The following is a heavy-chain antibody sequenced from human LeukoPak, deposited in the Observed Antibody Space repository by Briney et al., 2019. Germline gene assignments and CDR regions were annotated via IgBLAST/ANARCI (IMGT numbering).Heavy chain of an antibody. CDR3: ARHEGGPFGYYYYMDV. J-gene: IGHJ6*03. CDR1: GYSFTTYW. CDR2: IYPGDSDT. V-gene: IGHV5-51*01. D-gene: IGHD2/OR15-2a*01. Sequence: GESLKISGKGSGYSFTTYWIGWVRPMPGKGLEWMGIIYPGDSDTRYSPSLQGQVTMSADESISTAYLQWSSLKASDTAMYYCARHEGGPFGYYYYMDVWGKGTTVTVSS.